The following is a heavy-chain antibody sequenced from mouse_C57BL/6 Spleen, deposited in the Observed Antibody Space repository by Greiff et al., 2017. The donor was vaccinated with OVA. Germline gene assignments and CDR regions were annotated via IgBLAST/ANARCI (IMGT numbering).Heavy chain of an antibody. CDR2: INPSNGGT. Sequence: QVQLQQPGTELVKPGASVKLSCKASGYTFTSYWMHWVKQRPGQGLEWIGNINPSNGGTNYNEKLKIKATLTVDNSSSTAYMQLSSLTSEYSAVYYCARRDGSSYWYFDVWGTGTTVTVSS. CDR1: GYTFTSYW. CDR3: ARRDGSSYWYFDV. D-gene: IGHD1-1*01. V-gene: IGHV1-53*01. J-gene: IGHJ1*03.